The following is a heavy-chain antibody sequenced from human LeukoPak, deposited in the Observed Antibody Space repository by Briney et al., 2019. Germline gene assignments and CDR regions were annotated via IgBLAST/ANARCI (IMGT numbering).Heavy chain of an antibody. CDR3: ARDSSGYQ. CDR2: IKEDGSEK. Sequence: GGSLRLSCAAAGFTVRTYWMSWVPQAPGKVLEWVANIKEDGSEKYYGDSVKGRFTISRDNAKNSLYLQMNSLRAEDTAVYYCARDSSGYQWGQGTLVTVSS. D-gene: IGHD3-22*01. CDR1: GFTVRTYW. J-gene: IGHJ4*02. V-gene: IGHV3-7*01.